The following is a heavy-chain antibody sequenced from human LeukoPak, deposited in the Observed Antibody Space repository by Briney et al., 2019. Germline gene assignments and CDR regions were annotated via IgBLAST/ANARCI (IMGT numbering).Heavy chain of an antibody. D-gene: IGHD6-13*01. CDR2: IYYSGST. Sequence: PSETLSLTCTVSGGSISSYYWSWIRRPPGKGLEWIGYIYYSGSTNYNPSLKSRVTISVDTSKNQFSLNLSSVTAADTAVYYCARVDSSNWYDSRGYFDYWGQGTLVTVSS. V-gene: IGHV4-59*01. J-gene: IGHJ4*02. CDR1: GGSISSYY. CDR3: ARVDSSNWYDSRGYFDY.